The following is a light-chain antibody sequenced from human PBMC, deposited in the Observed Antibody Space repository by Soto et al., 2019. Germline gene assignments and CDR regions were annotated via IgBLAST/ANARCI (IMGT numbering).Light chain of an antibody. CDR2: DAS. V-gene: IGKV1-5*01. CDR3: QQYNSYSPT. Sequence: DIQMTQSPSTLSASLGDRVTITCRASQSIISWLAWYQQKTGKPPTLLIYDASNLDSGVPARFSGSGSGTEFTLTISSLQPDDFATYFCQQYNSYSPTFGQGTKLEIK. CDR1: QSIISW. J-gene: IGKJ2*01.